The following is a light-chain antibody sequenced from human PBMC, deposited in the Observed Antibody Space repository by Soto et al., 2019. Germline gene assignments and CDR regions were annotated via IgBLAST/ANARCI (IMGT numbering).Light chain of an antibody. J-gene: IGLJ1*01. CDR1: SSDVGGYNY. CDR3: GSYASGSSEV. Sequence: QSALPQPASVSGSPGQAITISCTGTSSDVGGYNYVSWYQQHPGKAPKLMIYDVSNRPSGVSDRFSGSKSGNTASLTISGLQAEDEADYYCGSYASGSSEVFGTGTKVTVL. V-gene: IGLV2-14*01. CDR2: DVS.